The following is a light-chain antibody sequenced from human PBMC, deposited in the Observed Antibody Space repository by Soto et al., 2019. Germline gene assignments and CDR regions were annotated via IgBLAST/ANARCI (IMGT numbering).Light chain of an antibody. CDR1: QSVLYSSNNKNY. J-gene: IGKJ1*01. V-gene: IGKV4-1*01. Sequence: DILMTQSPDSLAVSLGERATINCKSSQSVLYSSNNKNYLAWYKQKPGQPPKLLISWASTRESGVPDRFSGSGSGTDFTRTISSLQPDDFATYYCQQYNSLWTFGQGTKVDIK. CDR3: QQYNSLWT. CDR2: WAS.